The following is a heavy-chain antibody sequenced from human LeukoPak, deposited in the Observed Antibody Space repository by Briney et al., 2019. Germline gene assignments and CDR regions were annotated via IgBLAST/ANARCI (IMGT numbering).Heavy chain of an antibody. CDR3: ARDRGRYYDSSGYYYVADY. Sequence: GASVKVSCKGSANTFNRHAISWVRQAPGQGLEWMGGIIPIFGTANYAQKFQGRVTITTDESTSTAYMELSSLRSEDTAVYYCARDRGRYYDSSGYYYVADYWGQGTLVTVSS. V-gene: IGHV1-69*05. CDR1: ANTFNRHA. CDR2: IIPIFGTA. J-gene: IGHJ4*02. D-gene: IGHD3-22*01.